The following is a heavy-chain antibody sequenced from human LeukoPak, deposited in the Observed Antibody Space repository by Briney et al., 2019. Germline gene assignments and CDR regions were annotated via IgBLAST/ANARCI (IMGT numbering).Heavy chain of an antibody. D-gene: IGHD4-17*01. CDR1: GFTFSDFA. J-gene: IGHJ4*02. CDR3: ARPEGDYVFDY. CDR2: IGEGVDSI. V-gene: IGHV3-23*01. Sequence: GGSLTLSCAASGFTFSDFAMLWVRQAPGKGLVWFSNIGEGVDSIYYADSVRGRFTISRDTSTNTLYLQLRSLRVDDSALYYSARPEGDYVFDYWGQGALVTVSS.